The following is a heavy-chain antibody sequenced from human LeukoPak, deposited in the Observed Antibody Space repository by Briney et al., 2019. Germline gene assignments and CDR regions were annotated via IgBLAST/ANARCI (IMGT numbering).Heavy chain of an antibody. D-gene: IGHD3-10*01. CDR2: ISGSGGST. J-gene: IGHJ4*02. CDR3: AIRGLYGSGSYDY. Sequence: GGSLRLSCAASGFTFSNYAMTWVRQAPGKGLEWVSAISGSGGSTYYADSVKGRFTISRDNSKNTLYLQMNSLRAEDTAVYYCAIRGLYGSGSYDYWGQGTLVTVSS. CDR1: GFTFSNYA. V-gene: IGHV3-23*01.